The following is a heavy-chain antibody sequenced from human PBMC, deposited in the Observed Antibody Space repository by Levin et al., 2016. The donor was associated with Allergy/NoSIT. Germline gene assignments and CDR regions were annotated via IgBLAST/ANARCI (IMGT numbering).Heavy chain of an antibody. J-gene: IGHJ4*02. CDR3: AMSYYDFWSGYPDFDY. CDR1: GFTFSSYS. V-gene: IGHV3-21*01. Sequence: GGSLRLSCAASGFTFSSYSMNWVRQAPGKGLEWVSSISSSSSYIYYADSVKGRFTISRDNAKNSLYLQMNSLRAEDTAVYYCAMSYYDFWSGYPDFDYWGQGTLVTVSS. D-gene: IGHD3-3*01. CDR2: ISSSSSYI.